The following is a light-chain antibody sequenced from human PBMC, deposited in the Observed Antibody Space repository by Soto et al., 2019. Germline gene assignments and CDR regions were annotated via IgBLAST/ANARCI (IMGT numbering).Light chain of an antibody. CDR1: QGVRDD. Sequence: IQMTQSPSSLSASVGDRETITCRASQGVRDDVGWYQQKPGKAPKLLLYSAYPLQSRVPSRFSSSGTGTNFTLSISGLQPEDFATYYCLQESNYPLTFGGGSKVDIK. CDR3: LQESNYPLT. CDR2: SAY. J-gene: IGKJ4*01. V-gene: IGKV1-6*01.